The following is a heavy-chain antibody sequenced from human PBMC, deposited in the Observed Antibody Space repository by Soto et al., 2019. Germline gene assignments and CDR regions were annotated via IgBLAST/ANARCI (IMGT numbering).Heavy chain of an antibody. CDR2: ISYSGIT. V-gene: IGHV4-39*01. CDR1: GGSISSSSYY. CDR3: ATLYGDYVSY. J-gene: IGHJ4*02. Sequence: SETLSLTCTVSGGSISSSSYYWGWIRQPPGKGLEWIGTISYSGITYYNPSLKSRITISVDTSKNQFSLKLSSVTATDTAVYYCATLYGDYVSYWGQGTLVTVS. D-gene: IGHD4-17*01.